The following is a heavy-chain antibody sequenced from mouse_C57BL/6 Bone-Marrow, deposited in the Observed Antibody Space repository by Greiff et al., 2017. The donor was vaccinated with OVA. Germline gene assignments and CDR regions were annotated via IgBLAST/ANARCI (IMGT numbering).Heavy chain of an antibody. Sequence: QVQLQQPGAELVKPGASVKLSCKASGYTFTSYWMHWVKQRPGQGLEWIGMIHPNSGSTNYNEKFKSKATLTVDKSSSTAYMQLSSLTSEDSAVYYCARLWDEGDYAMDYWGQGTSVTVSS. D-gene: IGHD4-1*01. CDR1: GYTFTSYW. V-gene: IGHV1-64*01. J-gene: IGHJ4*01. CDR3: ARLWDEGDYAMDY. CDR2: IHPNSGST.